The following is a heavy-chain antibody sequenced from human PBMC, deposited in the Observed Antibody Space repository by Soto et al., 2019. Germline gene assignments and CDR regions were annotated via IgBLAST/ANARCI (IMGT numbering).Heavy chain of an antibody. V-gene: IGHV4-31*03. J-gene: IGHJ4*02. Sequence: SETLSLTCTGSGGSISSGGYYWSWIRQHPGKGLEWIGYIYYSGSTYHNPSLKSRVTISVDTSKNQFSLKLSSVTAADTDVYYCARARGSVFDYWGQGTLVTVSS. CDR2: IYYSGST. D-gene: IGHD6-19*01. CDR3: ARARGSVFDY. CDR1: GGSISSGGYY.